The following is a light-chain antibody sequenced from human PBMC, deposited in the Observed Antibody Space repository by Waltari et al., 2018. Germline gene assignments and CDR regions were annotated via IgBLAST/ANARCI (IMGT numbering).Light chain of an antibody. CDR3: QQSYITTYT. Sequence: IQMTQSPSSLSASVGDRVTITCRASQSISSSLNWDQQIPGKAPKTRIYVAYNLQSGVPSRFSGSGSGTDFSLTISSLQPEDFATYYCQQSYITTYTFGQGTKLEIK. V-gene: IGKV1-39*01. J-gene: IGKJ2*01. CDR1: QSISSS. CDR2: VAY.